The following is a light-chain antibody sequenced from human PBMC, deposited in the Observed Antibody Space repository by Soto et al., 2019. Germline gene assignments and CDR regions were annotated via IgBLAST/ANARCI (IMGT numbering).Light chain of an antibody. CDR1: SSDVGGYNY. CDR2: EVY. CDR3: SSYAASDSFVV. J-gene: IGLJ2*01. V-gene: IGLV2-8*01. Sequence: QSALTQPPSASGSPGQSVTISCTGTSSDVGGYNYVSWYQHHPDKAPKLIIYEVYKRPSGVPDRFSGSKSGNTASLTVSGLQAEDKAEYYCSSYAASDSFVVFGGGTKLTVL.